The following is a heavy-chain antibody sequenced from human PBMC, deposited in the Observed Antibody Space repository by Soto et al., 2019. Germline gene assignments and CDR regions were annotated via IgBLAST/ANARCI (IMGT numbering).Heavy chain of an antibody. CDR2: LTADSDDT. CDR3: AKGLDRARLDF. Sequence: EVQLLASGGTLVQPGGSLRLSCVASGFTFSTHTMNWVRQAPGKGLEWVSRLTADSDDTSYADSIKGRFTISRDNSKNTLYLQMNSLRAEDTAIYYCAKGLDRARLDFWGQGALVTVSS. V-gene: IGHV3-23*01. D-gene: IGHD1-1*01. CDR1: GFTFSTHT. J-gene: IGHJ4*02.